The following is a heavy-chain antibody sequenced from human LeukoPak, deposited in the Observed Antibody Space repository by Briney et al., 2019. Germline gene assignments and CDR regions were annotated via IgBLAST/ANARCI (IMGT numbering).Heavy chain of an antibody. Sequence: GASVKVSCKASGYTFTSYDINWVRQATGQGLEWMGWMNPKGGNTGYAQKFQGRVTMTGNTSIGTAYMELSSLRSEDTAVYYCARVSRWELLEDYWGQGTLVTVSS. CDR3: ARVSRWELLEDY. CDR2: MNPKGGNT. J-gene: IGHJ4*02. V-gene: IGHV1-8*01. CDR1: GYTFTSYD. D-gene: IGHD1-26*01.